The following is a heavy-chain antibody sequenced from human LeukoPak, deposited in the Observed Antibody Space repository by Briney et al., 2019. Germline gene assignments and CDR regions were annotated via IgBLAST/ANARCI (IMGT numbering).Heavy chain of an antibody. CDR3: AKDVSYYYDSSGYSH. V-gene: IGHV3-23*01. D-gene: IGHD3-22*01. Sequence: PGGSLRLSCAASGFTFSSFAMSWVRQAPGKGLEWVSSISGSGGNTYYADSVKGRFTIPRDNSQNTLYLQMNSLRAEDTAVYYCAKDVSYYYDSSGYSHWGQGTLVTVSS. J-gene: IGHJ4*02. CDR2: ISGSGGNT. CDR1: GFTFSSFA.